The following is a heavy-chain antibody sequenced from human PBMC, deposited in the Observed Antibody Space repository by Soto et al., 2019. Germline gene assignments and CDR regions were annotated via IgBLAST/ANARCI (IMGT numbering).Heavy chain of an antibody. J-gene: IGHJ6*02. CDR2: ISGNGVNT. CDR1: GLTFSSYA. CDR3: ANRPF. V-gene: IGHV3-23*01. Sequence: EVQLLESGGGLVQPGGSLSLSCAASGLTFSSYAMSWVRQAPGKGLEWVSSISGNGVNTDYADSVKGRFSISRDKSKNTLYLKMNSLGAEDTAVYYCANRPFWGQGTTVTVS.